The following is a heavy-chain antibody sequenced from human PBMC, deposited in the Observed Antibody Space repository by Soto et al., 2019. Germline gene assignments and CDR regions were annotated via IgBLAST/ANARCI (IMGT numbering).Heavy chain of an antibody. D-gene: IGHD3-10*01. CDR3: ARVLAGSGSYPFDP. CDR2: IYYSGST. J-gene: IGHJ5*02. V-gene: IGHV4-59*01. CDR1: GGSISSYY. Sequence: SETLSLTCTVSGGSISSYYGSWIRQPPGKGPEWIGYIYYSGSTNYNPSLKSRVTISVDTSKNQFSLKLSSVTAADTAVYYCARVLAGSGSYPFDPWGQGTLVTVSS.